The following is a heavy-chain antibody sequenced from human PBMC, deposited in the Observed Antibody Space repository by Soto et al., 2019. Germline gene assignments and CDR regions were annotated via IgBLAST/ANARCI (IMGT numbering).Heavy chain of an antibody. CDR2: MHHSGST. D-gene: IGHD3-10*01. CDR1: GVSITSHY. Sequence: SETLSLTCTVSGVSITSHYWSWIRQSPGKGLEWIAYMHHSGSTNYNPSLKSRVTVSIDTSKSQVSLRLSSVTAADTAVYYCARVEASDYYGSGSKTHSGYFDYWGQGTLVTVSS. CDR3: ARVEASDYYGSGSKTHSGYFDY. V-gene: IGHV4-59*11. J-gene: IGHJ4*02.